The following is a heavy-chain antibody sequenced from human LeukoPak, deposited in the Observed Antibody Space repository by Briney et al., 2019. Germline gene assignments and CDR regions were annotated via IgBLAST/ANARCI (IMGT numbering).Heavy chain of an antibody. CDR1: GGSISSDF. Sequence: SETPSLTCTVSGGSISSDFWSWIRQPPGKGLEWVGYIYYSGITNYNPSLKSRVTISVDTSKSQFSLRLTSVTAADTAVYYCAGHHPRNTVDFWGQGTLVTVSS. V-gene: IGHV4-59*01. J-gene: IGHJ4*02. CDR2: IYYSGIT. D-gene: IGHD2-8*02. CDR3: AGHHPRNTVDF.